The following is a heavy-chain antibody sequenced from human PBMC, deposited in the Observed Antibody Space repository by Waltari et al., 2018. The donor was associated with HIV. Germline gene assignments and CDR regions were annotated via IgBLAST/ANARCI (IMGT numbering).Heavy chain of an antibody. CDR1: GGTVSRDY. J-gene: IGHJ6*02. Sequence: QVQLHESGPGLMKPSETLSLNCTVSGGTVSRDYWSWFRLSPGKGLEWIGYIYHRGRPSYNPSLKSRASISMDAARRQISLKLTSVTVADTAIYYCARDKMFDYDSVGNEFWGNYYVMDVWGQGTKVIVSS. CDR2: IYHRGRP. V-gene: IGHV4-59*02. D-gene: IGHD3-22*01. CDR3: ARDKMFDYDSVGNEFWGNYYVMDV.